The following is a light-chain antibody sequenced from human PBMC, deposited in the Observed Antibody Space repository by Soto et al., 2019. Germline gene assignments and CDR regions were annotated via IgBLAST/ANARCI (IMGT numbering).Light chain of an antibody. V-gene: IGLV7-46*01. CDR3: LLSYNGPYV. CDR2: DTT. Sequence: QAVVTQEPPLTVSPGGTVTLTCGSSTGAVTNGHYPYWFQQKPGLAPRTLIYDTTNRHSWTPARFSGSLLGGKAALTLSGAQPEDEAEYYCLLSYNGPYVFGTGTKVTVL. J-gene: IGLJ1*01. CDR1: TGAVTNGHY.